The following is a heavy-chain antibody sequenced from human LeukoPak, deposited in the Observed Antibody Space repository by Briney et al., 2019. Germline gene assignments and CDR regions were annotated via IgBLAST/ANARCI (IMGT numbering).Heavy chain of an antibody. J-gene: IGHJ4*02. D-gene: IGHD1-26*01. Sequence: SETLSLTCTVSGGSISSYYWSWIRQPPGKGLEWIGYIYYSGSSNYNPSLKGRVTISVDTSKNQFSLKLSSVTAADTAVYYCARGATYVDYWGQGTLVTVSS. CDR2: IYYSGSS. V-gene: IGHV4-59*01. CDR1: GGSISSYY. CDR3: ARGATYVDY.